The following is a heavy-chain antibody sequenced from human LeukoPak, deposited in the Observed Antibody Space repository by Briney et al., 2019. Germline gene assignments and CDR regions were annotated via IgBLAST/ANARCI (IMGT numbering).Heavy chain of an antibody. D-gene: IGHD1-26*01. CDR3: ARNVVGATSSALSY. Sequence: GASVKVSCKASGYTFTGYYMHWVRQAPGQGLEWMGWINPNSGGTNYAQKFQGRVTMTRDTSISTAYTELSRLRSDDTAVYYCARNVVGATSSALSYWGQGTLVTVSS. CDR1: GYTFTGYY. V-gene: IGHV1-2*02. CDR2: INPNSGGT. J-gene: IGHJ4*02.